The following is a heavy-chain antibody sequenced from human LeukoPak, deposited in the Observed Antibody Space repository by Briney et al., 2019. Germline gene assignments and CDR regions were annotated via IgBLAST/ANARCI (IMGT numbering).Heavy chain of an antibody. D-gene: IGHD2-2*01. V-gene: IGHV4-31*02. J-gene: IGHJ3*02. CDR2: IYYSGST. CDR3: ARDHHSVTGSAVVLYAFDM. CDR1: GGSISSGGKH. Sequence: TLRLSCTVSGGSISSGGKHWTCIRQHPGKGLEWIGYIYYSGSTYYNPYLKSRVTISLEPSKNQFSLNLNSVSAADTAVYYWARDHHSVTGSAVVLYAFDMWG.